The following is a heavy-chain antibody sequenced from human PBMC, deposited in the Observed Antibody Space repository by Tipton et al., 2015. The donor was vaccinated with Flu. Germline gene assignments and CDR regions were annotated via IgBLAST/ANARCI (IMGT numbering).Heavy chain of an antibody. J-gene: IGHJ4*02. CDR3: ARARSFTYGYFDF. Sequence: TLSLTCSVSGDSISSGSYYWSWIRQPAGKGLEWIGHIYNSGSTNYSPSLKSRITISVDTSKEQFSLRLSSVTAADTAVYFCARARSFTYGYFDFWGQGALVAVSS. V-gene: IGHV4-61*09. D-gene: IGHD3-10*01. CDR1: GDSISSGSYY. CDR2: IYNSGST.